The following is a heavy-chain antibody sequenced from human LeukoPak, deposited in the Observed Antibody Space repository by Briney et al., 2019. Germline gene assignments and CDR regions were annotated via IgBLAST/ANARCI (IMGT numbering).Heavy chain of an antibody. V-gene: IGHV3-30-3*01. CDR1: VFSFSSYR. CDR3: ARDQDYSMDV. CDR2: ISYDGSNQ. J-gene: IGHJ6*02. Sequence: GGSLRLSCAASVFSFSSYRMNWVRQAPGKGLEWVTVISYDGSNQYFADSVKGRFTVSRDNSKNTLYLHMNSLRAEDTALYHCARDQDYSMDVWGQGTTVTVSS.